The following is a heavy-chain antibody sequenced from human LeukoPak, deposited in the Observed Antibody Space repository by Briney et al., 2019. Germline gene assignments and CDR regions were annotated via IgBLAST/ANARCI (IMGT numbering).Heavy chain of an antibody. J-gene: IGHJ6*02. D-gene: IGHD2/OR15-2a*01. CDR3: TPGSSDLLLYYYYGMDV. CDR1: GVTFSNAW. CDR2: IKIKTDGGTT. Sequence: PGGCLRVSCAASGVTFSNAWMSWVRQAPGKGLECVGRIKIKTDGGTTDYAARVKGRFTISRDDAKNTLCLQMNSLKTENTAVYYCTPGSSDLLLYYYYGMDVWGQGTTVTVPS. V-gene: IGHV3-15*01.